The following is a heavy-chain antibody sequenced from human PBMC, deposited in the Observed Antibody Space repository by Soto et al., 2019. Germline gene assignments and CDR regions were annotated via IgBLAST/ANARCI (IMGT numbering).Heavy chain of an antibody. CDR2: IKQDGSEK. D-gene: IGHD1-7*01. J-gene: IGHJ3*01. V-gene: IGHV3-7*01. Sequence: EVQLVESGGGLVQPGGSLRLSCAASGFTFSSYWMSWVRQAPGKGLEWVANIKQDGSEKYYVDSVKGRFTISRDNAKNTVYLQIDSLRAEDTAVYYCARSLPGTYGAFDLWGQGTMVTVSS. CDR3: ARSLPGTYGAFDL. CDR1: GFTFSSYW.